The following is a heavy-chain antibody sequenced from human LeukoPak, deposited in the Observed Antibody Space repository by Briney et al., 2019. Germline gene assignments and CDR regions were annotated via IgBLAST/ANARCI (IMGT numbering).Heavy chain of an antibody. D-gene: IGHD4-23*01. CDR1: GVTLTGYT. Sequence: GGSLRLSCAASGVTLTGYTMNWVRQAPGKGLEWVSSVDSSSIYIYYADSVKGRFTISRDNAKNSLYLQMNSLRAEDTAVYYCAKAAIYGGTAGGAFDIWGQGTMVTVSS. CDR2: VDSSSIYI. J-gene: IGHJ3*02. V-gene: IGHV3-21*01. CDR3: AKAAIYGGTAGGAFDI.